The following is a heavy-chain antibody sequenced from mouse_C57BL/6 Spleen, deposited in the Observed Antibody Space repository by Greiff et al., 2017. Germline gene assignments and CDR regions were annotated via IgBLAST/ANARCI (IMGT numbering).Heavy chain of an antibody. CDR3: ARSAYYGNYYFDD. D-gene: IGHD2-10*01. CDR2: INPSTGGT. J-gene: IGHJ2*01. Sequence: VQLQQSGPELVKPGASVKISCKASGYSFTGYYMNWVKQSPEKSLEWIGEINPSTGGTTYNQKFKAKATLTVDKSSSTAYMQLKSLSSEDSAFYYCARSAYYGNYYFDDWGQGTTLTVSS. V-gene: IGHV1-42*01. CDR1: GYSFTGYY.